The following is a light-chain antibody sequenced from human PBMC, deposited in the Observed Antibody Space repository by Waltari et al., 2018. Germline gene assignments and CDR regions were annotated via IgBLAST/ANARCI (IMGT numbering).Light chain of an antibody. CDR3: AAWDDSLSGVI. V-gene: IGLV1-47*01. CDR1: SSTLRNTY. CDR2: QNN. Sequence: QSVLTQPPSASETPGQRVSISCSGSSSTLRNTYVLWYQQPPGTAPKLLIHQNNQRPSGVPDRISGSKSGTSASLAISGLRSEDEADYYCAAWDDSLSGVIFGGGTKLTVL. J-gene: IGLJ2*01.